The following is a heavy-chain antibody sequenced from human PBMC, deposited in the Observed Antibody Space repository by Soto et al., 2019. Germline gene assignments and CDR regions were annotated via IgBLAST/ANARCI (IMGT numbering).Heavy chain of an antibody. CDR2: INPNSGGT. CDR3: ATVRGGKLLEGLN. J-gene: IGHJ4*02. CDR1: GYTFTGYY. Sequence: ASVKVSCKASGYTFTGYYMHWLRQAPGQGLEWMGWINPNSGGTNYAQKFQGRVTMTRDTSISTAYMELSRLRSDDTAVYYCATVRGGKLLEGLNWGQGTLVTVSS. D-gene: IGHD1-1*01. V-gene: IGHV1-2*02.